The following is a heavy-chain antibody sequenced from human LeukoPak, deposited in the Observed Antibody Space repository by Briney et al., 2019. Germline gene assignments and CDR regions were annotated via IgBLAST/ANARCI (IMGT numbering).Heavy chain of an antibody. V-gene: IGHV1-69*04. CDR1: GGTFSSYA. J-gene: IGHJ5*02. D-gene: IGHD5-12*01. CDR2: IIPILGIA. CDR3: ARGGDGYKLP. Sequence: ASVKVSCNASGGTFSSYAISWVRQSPGQGLEWMGRIIPILGIANYAQKFPGRVTITADKSTSTAYMELSSLRSEDTAVYYCARGGDGYKLPWGQGTLVTVSS.